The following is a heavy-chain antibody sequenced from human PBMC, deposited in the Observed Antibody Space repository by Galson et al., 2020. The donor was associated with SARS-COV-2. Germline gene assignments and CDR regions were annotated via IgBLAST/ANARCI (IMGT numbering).Heavy chain of an antibody. CDR3: ARPYRGSYEGAFDY. CDR1: GFTFSSYA. CDR2: ITYDGSNK. Sequence: TGGSLRLSCAASGFTFSSYAMHWVRQAPGKGLEWVAVITYDGSNKYYADSVKGRFTISRDNSKNTLYLQMNSLRAGDTAVYYCARPYRGSYEGAFDYWGQGALVTGSS. V-gene: IGHV3-30-3*01. D-gene: IGHD1-26*01. J-gene: IGHJ4*02.